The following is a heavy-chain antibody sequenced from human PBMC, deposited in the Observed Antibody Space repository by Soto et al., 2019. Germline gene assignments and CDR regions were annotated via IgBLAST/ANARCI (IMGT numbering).Heavy chain of an antibody. CDR3: ARGAGFSYASTWFDI. D-gene: IGHD5-18*01. J-gene: IGHJ5*02. Sequence: QVHLQESRPGLVKASETLSLTCTVFGASISSGTYYWTWIRQAPGKGLEWVGHIYYTGSTNYNPPLNDRVTISVDTSKNHFSLQLTSVAAADTAVYYCARGAGFSYASTWFDIWGQGTLVTVSS. CDR2: IYYTGST. CDR1: GASISSGTYY. V-gene: IGHV4-61*03.